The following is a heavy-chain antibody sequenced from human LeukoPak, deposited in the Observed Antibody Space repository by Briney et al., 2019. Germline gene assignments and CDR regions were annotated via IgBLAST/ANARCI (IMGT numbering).Heavy chain of an antibody. V-gene: IGHV5-51*01. CDR1: AYIFTSYW. CDR2: IYPNDSGT. Sequence: GESLKISCKGSAYIFTSYWIAWVRQMPGKGLEWMGVIYPNDSGTRYSPSFQGQVTISADKSISTAYLQWSSLKASDASMYYCATMVGPPAFDIWGQGTMVTVSS. CDR3: ATMVGPPAFDI. D-gene: IGHD4-23*01. J-gene: IGHJ3*02.